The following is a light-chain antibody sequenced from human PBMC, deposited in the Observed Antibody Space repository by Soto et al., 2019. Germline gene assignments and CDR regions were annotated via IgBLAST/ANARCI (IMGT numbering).Light chain of an antibody. CDR2: ATS. Sequence: AIQMTQSPSTLSASVGDRVTITCRASQGIRNELGWYQQKPGRAPKLLIFATSTLQSGVSSRFRGSGSGTDFALTISSLQPEDSATYYCLQDYNYPRTFGQGTRREIK. CDR3: LQDYNYPRT. J-gene: IGKJ5*01. V-gene: IGKV1-6*01. CDR1: QGIRNE.